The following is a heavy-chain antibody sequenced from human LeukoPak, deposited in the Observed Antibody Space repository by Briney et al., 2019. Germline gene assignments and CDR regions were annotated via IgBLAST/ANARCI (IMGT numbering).Heavy chain of an antibody. CDR2: IYYSGST. V-gene: IGHV4-59*01. J-gene: IGHJ4*02. Sequence: SETLSLTCTVSGGSISSYYWSWIRQPPGKGLEWIGYIYYSGSTNYNPSLKGRVTISVDTSKNQFSLKLSSVTAADTAVYYCARGSVGAAAGSFDYWGQGTLVTVSS. CDR3: ARGSVGAAAGSFDY. D-gene: IGHD6-13*01. CDR1: GGSISSYY.